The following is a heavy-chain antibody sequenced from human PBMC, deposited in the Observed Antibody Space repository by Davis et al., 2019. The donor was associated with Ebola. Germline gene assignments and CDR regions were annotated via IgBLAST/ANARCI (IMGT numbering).Heavy chain of an antibody. D-gene: IGHD3-22*01. CDR3: ARAATYYYDSSGYWGGGYYFDY. J-gene: IGHJ4*02. V-gene: IGHV4-59*12. CDR1: GGSISSYY. Sequence: SETLSLTCTVSGGSISSYYWSWIRQPPGKGLEWIGSIYYSGSTNYNPSLKSRVTISVDTSKNQFSLKLSSVTAADTAVYYCARAATYYYDSSGYWGGGYYFDYWGQGTLVTVSS. CDR2: IYYSGST.